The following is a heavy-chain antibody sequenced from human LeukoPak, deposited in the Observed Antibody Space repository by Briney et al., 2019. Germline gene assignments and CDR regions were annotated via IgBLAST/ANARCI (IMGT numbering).Heavy chain of an antibody. D-gene: IGHD5-24*01. Sequence: PSDTLSLTCTVSGGSISSSRYYWRRTPQPPGKGQEWIGSIYYSGSTYYYPSLKSRVTILVDASKHQFSLKLSSVTAADTAVYYCARVEEWLGYFDYWGQGTLVTASS. J-gene: IGHJ4*02. CDR2: IYYSGST. CDR3: ARVEEWLGYFDY. CDR1: GGSISSSRYY. V-gene: IGHV4-39*07.